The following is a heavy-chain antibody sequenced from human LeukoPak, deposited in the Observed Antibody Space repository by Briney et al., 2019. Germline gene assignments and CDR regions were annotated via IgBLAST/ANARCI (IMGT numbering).Heavy chain of an antibody. CDR1: GGSVSSGGYY. Sequence: SETLSLTCTVSGGSVSSGGYYWSWIRQHPGKGLEWIGYSYDSGSTYYNPSLKSRVTLSVDTSKNQFSLKLSSVTAADTAVYYCARGPNDYSNYYYYYGMDVWGQGTTVTVSS. D-gene: IGHD4-11*01. CDR2: SYDSGST. J-gene: IGHJ6*02. CDR3: ARGPNDYSNYYYYYGMDV. V-gene: IGHV4-31*03.